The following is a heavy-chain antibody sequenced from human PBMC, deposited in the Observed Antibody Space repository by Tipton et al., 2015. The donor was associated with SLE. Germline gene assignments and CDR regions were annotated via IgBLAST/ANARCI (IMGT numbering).Heavy chain of an antibody. D-gene: IGHD3-3*01. Sequence: LRLSCIVSGDSISSSSYYWGWLRQPPGKVLEWIGSIYHGGNTDYNPSLKSRVTMSVDTSKNQFSLKVTSVTAADTAMYYCARGDFWSANWFDPWGQGTLVTVSS. V-gene: IGHV4-39*07. CDR1: GDSISSSSYY. J-gene: IGHJ5*02. CDR3: ARGDFWSANWFDP. CDR2: IYHGGNT.